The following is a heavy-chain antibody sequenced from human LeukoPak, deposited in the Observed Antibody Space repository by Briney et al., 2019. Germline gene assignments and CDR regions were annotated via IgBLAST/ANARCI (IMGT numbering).Heavy chain of an antibody. J-gene: IGHJ4*02. D-gene: IGHD2-2*01. CDR3: ASSSGYCSSTSCYPSYYFDY. Sequence: SETLSLTCAVYGGSFSGYYWSWIRQPPGKGLEWIGEINHSGSTNYNPSLKSRVTISVDTSKNQFSLKLSSVTAADTVVYYCASSSGYCSSTSCYPSYYFDYWGQGTLVTVSS. CDR2: INHSGST. V-gene: IGHV4-34*01. CDR1: GGSFSGYY.